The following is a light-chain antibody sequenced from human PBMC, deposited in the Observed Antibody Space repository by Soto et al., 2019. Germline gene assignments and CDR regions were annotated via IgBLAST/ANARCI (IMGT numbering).Light chain of an antibody. CDR1: SSNIGNDY. CDR2: DNN. J-gene: IGLJ3*02. Sequence: QSVLTQPPSVSAAPGQRVTISCSGSSSNIGNDYVSWYRQLPGTAPKLLIYDNNNRPSGIPDRFSGSKSGTSATLGITGLQTGDEADYYCGAWDSSLSVWVFGGGTKLTVL. CDR3: GAWDSSLSVWV. V-gene: IGLV1-51*01.